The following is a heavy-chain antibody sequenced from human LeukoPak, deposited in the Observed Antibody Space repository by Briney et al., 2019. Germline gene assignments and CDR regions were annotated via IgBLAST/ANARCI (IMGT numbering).Heavy chain of an antibody. CDR2: IWYDGSDK. D-gene: IGHD3-10*01. CDR3: ARGIYGSGSFEIDY. V-gene: IGHV3-33*01. J-gene: IGHJ4*02. Sequence: GRSLRLSCAASGFTFSRYGMHWVRQAPGKGLEWVAVIWYDGSDKYYADSVKGRFTISRDNSKNTLYLQMNSLRAEDTAVYYCARGIYGSGSFEIDYWGQGTLVTVSS. CDR1: GFTFSRYG.